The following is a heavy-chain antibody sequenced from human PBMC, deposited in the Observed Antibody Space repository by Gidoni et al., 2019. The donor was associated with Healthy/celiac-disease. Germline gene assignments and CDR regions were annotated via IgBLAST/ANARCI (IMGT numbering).Heavy chain of an antibody. D-gene: IGHD4-17*01. CDR3: ARDRSTGPYYYYYMDV. CDR1: GFTFGSYS. CDR2: ISISSRTI. V-gene: IGHV3-48*01. Sequence: EVQLVESGGGLVQPGGSLRLSCAASGFTFGSYSMNWVRQAPGKGLEWVSYISISSRTIYYADSVKGRFTISRDNAKNSLYLQMNSLRAKDTAVYYCARDRSTGPYYYYYMDVWGKGTTVTVSS. J-gene: IGHJ6*03.